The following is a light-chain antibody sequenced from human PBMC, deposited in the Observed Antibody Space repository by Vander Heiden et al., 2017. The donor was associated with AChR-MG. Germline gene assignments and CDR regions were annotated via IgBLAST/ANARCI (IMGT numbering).Light chain of an antibody. CDR3: QQYNSYLFT. CDR2: KAS. CDR1: QSLSGW. V-gene: IGKV1-5*03. J-gene: IGKJ3*01. Sequence: DIQLTQSPSTLSASVGDRVTITCRASQSLSGWLAWVQQKPGKGPKLLIYKASNLESGVPSRFSGSGSGTEYTLTISNLQPDDFGTYYCQQYNSYLFTFGPGTKVDIK.